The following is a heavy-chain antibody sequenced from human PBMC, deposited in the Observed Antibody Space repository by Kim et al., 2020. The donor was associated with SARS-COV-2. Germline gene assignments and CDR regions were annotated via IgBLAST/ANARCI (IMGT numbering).Heavy chain of an antibody. CDR3: ARWPVGGFDS. J-gene: IGHJ4*02. CDR2: GKP. D-gene: IGHD1-26*01. Sequence: GKPTYAQAFTGRFVFSLDTSVSTAYLQINSLKAEDTAVYYCARWPVGGFDSWGQGTLVTVYS. V-gene: IGHV7-4-1*02.